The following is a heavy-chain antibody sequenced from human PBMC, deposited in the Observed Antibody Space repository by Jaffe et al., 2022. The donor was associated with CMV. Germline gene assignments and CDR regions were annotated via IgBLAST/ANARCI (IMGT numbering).Heavy chain of an antibody. CDR1: GFTFSDHY. V-gene: IGHV3-72*01. D-gene: IGHD1-26*01. CDR2: TRNKANSYTT. J-gene: IGHJ4*02. CDR3: AREPEGLEWEPFDY. Sequence: EVQLVESGGGLVQPGGSLRLSCAASGFTFSDHYMDWVRQAPGKGLEWVGRTRNKANSYTTEYAASVKGRFTISRDDSKNSLYLQMNSLKTEDTAVYYCAREPEGLEWEPFDYWGQGTLVTVSS.